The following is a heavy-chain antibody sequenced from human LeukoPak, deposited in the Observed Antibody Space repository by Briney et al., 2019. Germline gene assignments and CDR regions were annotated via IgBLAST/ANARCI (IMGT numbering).Heavy chain of an antibody. CDR2: IYSGGST. Sequence: GGSLRLSCAASGFNVSSNYMSWVRQAPGKGLEWVSVIYSGGSTYYADSVKGRFTISRDNSKNTLYLQMNSLRAEDTAVYYCARGGGQLPYYYMDVWGKGTTVTVSS. CDR1: GFNVSSNY. V-gene: IGHV3-53*01. CDR3: ARGGGQLPYYYMDV. J-gene: IGHJ6*03. D-gene: IGHD1-7*01.